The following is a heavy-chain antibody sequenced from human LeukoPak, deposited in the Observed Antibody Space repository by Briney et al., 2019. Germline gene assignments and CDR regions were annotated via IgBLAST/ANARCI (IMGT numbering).Heavy chain of an antibody. CDR3: ARGDYVWGSYLPTYYFDY. Sequence: ASVKVSCKASGYTFTGYYMHWVRQAPGQGLEWMGWINPNSGGTNYAQKFQGRVTMTGDTSISTAYMELSRLRSDDTAVYYCARGDYVWGSYLPTYYFDYWGQGTLVTVSS. D-gene: IGHD3-16*02. CDR1: GYTFTGYY. J-gene: IGHJ4*02. V-gene: IGHV1-2*02. CDR2: INPNSGGT.